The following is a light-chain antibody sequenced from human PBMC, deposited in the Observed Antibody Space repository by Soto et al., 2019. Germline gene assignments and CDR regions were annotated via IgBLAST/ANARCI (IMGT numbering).Light chain of an antibody. CDR2: GTS. CDR3: QQYNNWPRT. J-gene: IGKJ1*01. CDR1: QSVRSSH. Sequence: EIVLTQSPGTLSLSPGERATLSCRASQSVRSSHLAWYQQMPGQAPRLLIYGTSNRATGIPDRFSGSGSGTEFTLTISSLQSEDFAVYYCQQYNNWPRTFGQGTKVDIK. V-gene: IGKV3D-15*01.